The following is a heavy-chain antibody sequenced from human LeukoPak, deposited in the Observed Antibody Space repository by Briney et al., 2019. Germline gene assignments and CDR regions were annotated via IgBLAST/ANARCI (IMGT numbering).Heavy chain of an antibody. CDR2: ITYDGETR. CDR3: VKEQGSGYYRTADY. CDR1: GFTFSNCG. D-gene: IGHD3-10*01. Sequence: GRSLRLSCAASGFTFSNCGMHWVRQAPGKGLEWVGVITYDGETRYFEDSVKGRFTISRDTSKSTLYLQMNSLGAEDTAVYYCVKEQGSGYYRTADYWGQGTLVTVSS. V-gene: IGHV3-30*18. J-gene: IGHJ4*02.